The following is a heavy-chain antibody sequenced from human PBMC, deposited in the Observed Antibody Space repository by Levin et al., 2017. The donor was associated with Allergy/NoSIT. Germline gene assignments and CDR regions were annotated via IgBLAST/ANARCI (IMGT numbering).Heavy chain of an antibody. J-gene: IGHJ4*02. CDR1: GFTFSSYW. CDR3: ARDLDYDYVWGSYRYPDY. Sequence: GGSLRLSCAASGFTFSSYWMSWVRQAPGKGLEWVANIKQDGSEKYYVDSVKGRFTISRDNAKNSLYLQMNSLRAEDTAVYYCARDLDYDYVWGSYRYPDYWGQGTLVTVSS. V-gene: IGHV3-7*01. CDR2: IKQDGSEK. D-gene: IGHD3-16*02.